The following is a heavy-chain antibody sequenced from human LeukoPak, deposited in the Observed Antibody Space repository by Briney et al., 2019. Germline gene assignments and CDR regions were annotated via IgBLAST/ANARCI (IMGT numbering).Heavy chain of an antibody. CDR2: TGSSGSTI. Sequence: PGGSLRLSCEASGFTFINYEMSWVRQAPGKGLEWVSYTGSSGSTIYYADSVKGRFTISRDNAKNSLYLQMNSLRAEDTAVYYCARDWGSSSFFDYWGQGTLVTVSS. CDR3: ARDWGSSSFFDY. D-gene: IGHD6-6*01. CDR1: GFTFINYE. J-gene: IGHJ4*02. V-gene: IGHV3-48*03.